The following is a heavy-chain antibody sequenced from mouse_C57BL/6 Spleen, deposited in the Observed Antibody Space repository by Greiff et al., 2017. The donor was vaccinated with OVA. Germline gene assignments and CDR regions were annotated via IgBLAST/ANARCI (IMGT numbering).Heavy chain of an antibody. V-gene: IGHV10-1*01. CDR2: IRSKSNNYAT. Sequence: EVQVVESGGGLVQPKGSLKLSCAASGFSFNTYAMNWVRQAPGKGLEWVARIRSKSNNYATYYADSVKDRFTISRDDSESMLYLQMNNLKTEDTAMYYCVRGYGSSYGYFDYWGQGTTLTVSS. J-gene: IGHJ2*01. CDR1: GFSFNTYA. D-gene: IGHD1-1*01. CDR3: VRGYGSSYGYFDY.